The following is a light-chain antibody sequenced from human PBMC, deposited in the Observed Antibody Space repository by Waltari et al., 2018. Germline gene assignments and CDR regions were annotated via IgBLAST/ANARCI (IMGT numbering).Light chain of an antibody. CDR3: QHYLKLPVT. CDR2: GAS. V-gene: IGKV3-20*01. J-gene: IGKJ1*01. Sequence: EIVLMQSPGTLSLSLGERATVSCRASQSVSRALAWYQQKPGQAPRLLIYGASTRATSIPDRFSGSGSGTDFSLTISRLEPDDFAVYYCQHYLKLPVTFGQGTTVEI. CDR1: QSVSRA.